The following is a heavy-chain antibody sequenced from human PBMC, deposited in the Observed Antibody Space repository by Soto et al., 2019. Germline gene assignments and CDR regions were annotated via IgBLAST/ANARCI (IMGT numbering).Heavy chain of an antibody. Sequence: SQTLSLTCAISVYSVSSNSAAWNWIIQSPSRGLEWLGRTYYRSKYYNEYAVSVKSRITINPDTSRNHFSLHLNSVTPDDTAVYYCARGGVSSTSNWSGFEYWGQGTLVTVS. CDR1: VYSVSSNSAA. J-gene: IGHJ4*02. CDR3: ARGGVSSTSNWSGFEY. CDR2: TYYRSKYYN. D-gene: IGHD2-2*01. V-gene: IGHV6-1*01.